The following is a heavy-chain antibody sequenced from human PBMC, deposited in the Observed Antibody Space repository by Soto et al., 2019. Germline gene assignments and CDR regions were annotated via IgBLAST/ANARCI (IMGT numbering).Heavy chain of an antibody. CDR2: IYYSGST. CDR3: ARGRPLLLWFGETHNWFYP. J-gene: IGHJ5*02. CDR1: GYSISRSNW. V-gene: IGHV4-28*03. D-gene: IGHD3-10*01. Sequence: SETLSLTCAVSGYSISRSNWWGWIRQPPGKGLEWIGYIYYSGSTYYNPSLKSRVTMSVDTSKNQFSLKLSSVTAADTAVYYCARGRPLLLWFGETHNWFYPWGQGTLVTVSS.